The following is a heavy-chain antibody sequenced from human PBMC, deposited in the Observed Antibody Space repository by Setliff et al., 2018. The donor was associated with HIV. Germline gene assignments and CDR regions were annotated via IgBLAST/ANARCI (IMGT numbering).Heavy chain of an antibody. CDR3: VKGKRSDSTSGWGYYLDA. D-gene: IGHD6-19*01. CDR1: GFSFKDCA. J-gene: IGHJ6*03. V-gene: IGHV3-9*01. CDR2: IRWDIGTK. Sequence: GGSLRLSCVASGFSFKDCAMHWVRLAPGKGLEWVSGIRWDIGTKQYAASVRGRFTISRDNAKNSLYLEMNSLRPEDSAFYYCVKGKRSDSTSGWGYYLDAWGKGTTVTVSS.